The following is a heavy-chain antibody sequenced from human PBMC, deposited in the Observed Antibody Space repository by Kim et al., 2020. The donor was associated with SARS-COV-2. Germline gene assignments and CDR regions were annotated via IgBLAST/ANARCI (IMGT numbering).Heavy chain of an antibody. CDR3: TTDLVGSGTYYQRPHFDY. V-gene: IGHV3-15*01. Sequence: KGRFTISRDDSKNTLYLQMNSLKTEDTAVYYCTTDLVGSGTYYQRPHFDYWGQGTLVTVSS. D-gene: IGHD3-10*01. J-gene: IGHJ4*02.